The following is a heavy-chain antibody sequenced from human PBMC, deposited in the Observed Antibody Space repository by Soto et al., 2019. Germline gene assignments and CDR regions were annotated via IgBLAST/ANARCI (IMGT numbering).Heavy chain of an antibody. CDR1: GYSFTGYW. CDR2: VYPGDSDT. V-gene: IGHV5-51*01. J-gene: IGHJ4*02. Sequence: GESLKISCEVSGYSFTGYWLAWVRQRPGKGLEWLGIVYPGDSDTRYRPSLQGQATISVDKSRKTAYLSLRSLQSSDSAIYFCARRRGFTYGAFDFWGQGTPVTVSS. D-gene: IGHD3-10*01. CDR3: ARRRGFTYGAFDF.